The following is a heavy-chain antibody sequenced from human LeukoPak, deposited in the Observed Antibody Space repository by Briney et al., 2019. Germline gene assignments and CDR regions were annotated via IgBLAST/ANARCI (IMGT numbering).Heavy chain of an antibody. V-gene: IGHV3-53*01. CDR2: INDVDTP. CDR1: GFTVSTNH. Sequence: GGSLRLSCAVSGFTVSTNHMTWVRQAPGKGLEWVSAINDVDTPYYADTVRGRFTISRDSANNTLYLQMKRLRAEDTAVYYCARDMVHSRGAFDSWGQGTLVSV. CDR3: ARDMVHSRGAFDS. D-gene: IGHD3-22*01. J-gene: IGHJ4*02.